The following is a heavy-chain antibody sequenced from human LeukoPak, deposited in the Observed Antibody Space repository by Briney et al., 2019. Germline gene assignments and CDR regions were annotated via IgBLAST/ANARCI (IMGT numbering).Heavy chain of an antibody. D-gene: IGHD1-7*01. CDR3: ARDLDWNYVDAFDI. CDR2: ISSSGSTI. CDR1: GFTFSDYY. Sequence: PGGSLRLSCAASGFTFSDYYMSWIRQAPGKGLEWVSYISSSGSTIYYADSVKGRFTISRDNAKNSLYLQMNSLRAEDTAVYYCARDLDWNYVDAFDIWGQGTMVTVSS. V-gene: IGHV3-11*04. J-gene: IGHJ3*02.